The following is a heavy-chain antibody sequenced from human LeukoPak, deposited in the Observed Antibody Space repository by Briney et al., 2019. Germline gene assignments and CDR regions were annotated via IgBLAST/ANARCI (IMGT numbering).Heavy chain of an antibody. Sequence: GGSLRLSCAASGFTFDDYAMHWVRHAPGKGPEWVSGISWNSGSIGYADSVKGRFTISRDNAKNSLYLQMNSLRAEDMALYYCAKGRDGYNFFDYWGQGTLVTVSS. J-gene: IGHJ4*02. CDR3: AKGRDGYNFFDY. V-gene: IGHV3-9*03. D-gene: IGHD5-24*01. CDR2: ISWNSGSI. CDR1: GFTFDDYA.